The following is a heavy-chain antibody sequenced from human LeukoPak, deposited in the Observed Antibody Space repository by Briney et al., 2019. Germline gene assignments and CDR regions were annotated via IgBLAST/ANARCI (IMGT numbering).Heavy chain of an antibody. D-gene: IGHD2-15*01. J-gene: IGHJ4*02. CDR3: ARDPSYCSGGSCYSFDS. V-gene: IGHV4-31*03. CDR1: DGSISGGGYY. CDR2: IYYSGST. Sequence: PSETLSLTCTVSDGSISGGGYYWSWIRQHPGKGLEWIGYIYYSGSTYYNPSLKSRVTISVDTSKNQFSLKLSSVTAADTAVYYCARDPSYCSGGSCYSFDSWGQGTLVTVSS.